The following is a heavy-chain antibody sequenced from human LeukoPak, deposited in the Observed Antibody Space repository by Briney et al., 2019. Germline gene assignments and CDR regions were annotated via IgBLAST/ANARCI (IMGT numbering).Heavy chain of an antibody. Sequence: GGSLRLSCTASGFTFGDCAMSWFRQAPGKGLEWVGFIRSKAYGGTTEYAASVKGRFTISRDDSKSIAYLQMNSLKTEDTAVYYCTRRLYSNYYDSSGYYDYWGQGTLVTVSS. J-gene: IGHJ4*02. V-gene: IGHV3-49*03. CDR2: IRSKAYGGTT. D-gene: IGHD3-22*01. CDR3: TRRLYSNYYDSSGYYDY. CDR1: GFTFGDCA.